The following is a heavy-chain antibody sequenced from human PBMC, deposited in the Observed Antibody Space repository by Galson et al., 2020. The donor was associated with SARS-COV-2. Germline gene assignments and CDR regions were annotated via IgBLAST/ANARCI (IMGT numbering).Heavy chain of an antibody. J-gene: IGHJ5*02. Sequence: ASVKVSCKASGYTFTSYGISWVRQAPGQGLEWMGWISAYNGNTNYAQKLQGRVTMTTDTSTSTAYMELRSLRSDDTAVYYCAREALGSGWYWFDPWGQGTLVTVSS. V-gene: IGHV1-18*04. CDR2: ISAYNGNT. D-gene: IGHD6-19*01. CDR1: GYTFTSYG. CDR3: AREALGSGWYWFDP.